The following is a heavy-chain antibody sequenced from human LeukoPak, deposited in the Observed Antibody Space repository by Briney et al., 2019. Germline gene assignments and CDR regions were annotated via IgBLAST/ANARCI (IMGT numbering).Heavy chain of an antibody. CDR2: ISGNGGST. D-gene: IGHD3-3*01. CDR1: GFTFSSYA. V-gene: IGHV3-64*01. J-gene: IGHJ4*02. Sequence: GGSLRLSCASSGFTFSSYAMHWVRQAPGKGLEYVSAISGNGGSTYYANSVKGRFTISRDNSKNTLYLQMGSLRAEDMAMYYCARSRVDFDFWSGSYRTFDYWGQGTLVTVSS. CDR3: ARSRVDFDFWSGSYRTFDY.